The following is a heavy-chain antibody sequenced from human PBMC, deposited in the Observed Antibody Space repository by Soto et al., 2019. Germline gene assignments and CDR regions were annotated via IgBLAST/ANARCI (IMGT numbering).Heavy chain of an antibody. Sequence: SETLSLTCTVSGGSISSYYGSWIRQPPGKGLEWIGYIYYSGSTNYNPSLKSRVTISVDTSKNQFSLKLSSVTAADTAVYYCARQREEYQLPHYYYYYMDVWGKGTTVTVSS. D-gene: IGHD2-2*01. V-gene: IGHV4-59*08. CDR1: GGSISSYY. CDR3: ARQREEYQLPHYYYYYMDV. J-gene: IGHJ6*03. CDR2: IYYSGST.